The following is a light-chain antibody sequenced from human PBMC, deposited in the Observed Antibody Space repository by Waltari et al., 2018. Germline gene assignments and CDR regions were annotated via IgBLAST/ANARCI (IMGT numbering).Light chain of an antibody. CDR3: QQYYSTPRT. V-gene: IGKV4-1*01. J-gene: IGKJ1*01. Sequence: DIVLTQFLDSLAVSLAERATINCKSSQSVLYRSNNTNYLAWYQQRPGQPPKLLIYWASTRESGVPDRFSGSGSGTDFTLTISSLQAEDVAVYYCQQYYSTPRTFGQGTKVEIE. CDR2: WAS. CDR1: QSVLYRSNNTNY.